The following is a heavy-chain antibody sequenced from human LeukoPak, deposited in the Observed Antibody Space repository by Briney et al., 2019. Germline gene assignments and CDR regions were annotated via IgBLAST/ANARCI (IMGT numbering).Heavy chain of an antibody. D-gene: IGHD5-18*01. CDR2: ISYDGSNK. V-gene: IGHV3-30-3*01. CDR3: ARGYWRQLWLGDEAFDI. CDR1: GFTFRSYA. Sequence: GGSLRLSCAASGFTFRSYAMHWVRQAPGKGLEWVAVISYDGSNKYYADSVKGRFTISRDNSKNTLYLQMNSLRAEDTAVYYCARGYWRQLWLGDEAFDIWGQGTMVTVSS. J-gene: IGHJ3*02.